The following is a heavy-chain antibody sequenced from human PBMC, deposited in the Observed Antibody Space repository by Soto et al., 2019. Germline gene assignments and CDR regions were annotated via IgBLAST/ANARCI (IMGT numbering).Heavy chain of an antibody. CDR3: ARDLAVAADF. D-gene: IGHD2-15*01. Sequence: EVQLVESGGGLVQPGGSLGLSCVVSGFTFSSYSMNWVRQAPGKGLEWVSFISASSGGSRIYYADCVKGRFTISRDNAKNSLYLQMNSLRAEDTAVYYCARDLAVAADFWGQGTLLTVSS. CDR2: ISASSGGSRI. CDR1: GFTFSSYS. J-gene: IGHJ4*02. V-gene: IGHV3-48*01.